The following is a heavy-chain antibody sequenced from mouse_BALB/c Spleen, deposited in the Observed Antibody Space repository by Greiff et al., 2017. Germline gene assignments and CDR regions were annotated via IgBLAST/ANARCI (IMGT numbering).Heavy chain of an antibody. CDR3: ERDLGYYDYGYAMDY. V-gene: IGHV5-4*02. CDR1: GFTFSDYY. CDR2: ISDGGSYT. D-gene: IGHD2-4*01. J-gene: IGHJ4*01. Sequence: EVQLVESGGGLVKPGGSLKLSCAASGFTFSDYYMYWVRQTPEKRLEWVATISDGGSYTYYPDSVKGRFTISRDNAENNLYLQMSSLKSEDTAMYYCERDLGYYDYGYAMDYWGQGTSVTVSS.